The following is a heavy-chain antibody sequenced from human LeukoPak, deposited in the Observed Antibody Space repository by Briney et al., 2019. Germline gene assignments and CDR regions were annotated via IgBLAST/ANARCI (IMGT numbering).Heavy chain of an antibody. CDR1: GGAFRGFF. D-gene: IGHD6-13*01. V-gene: IGHV4-34*01. CDR2: INHSGST. CDR3: ARRVNSSSREI. J-gene: IGHJ3*02. Sequence: SETLSLTCAVYGGAFRGFFWSWIRPPPGKGLGWIGEINHSGSTNYNPSLKSRVTISVDTSKNQFSLKLSSVTAADTAVYYCARRVNSSSREIWGQGTMVTVSS.